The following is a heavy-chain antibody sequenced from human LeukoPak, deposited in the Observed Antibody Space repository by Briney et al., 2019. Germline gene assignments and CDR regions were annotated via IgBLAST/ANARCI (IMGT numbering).Heavy chain of an antibody. CDR1: XXXXXXXXYY. V-gene: IGHV4-39*01. D-gene: IGHD5-12*01. CDR2: IYYSGST. CDR3: AIVATIGGYFDY. Sequence: SEXLXXXXXXXXXXXXXXXYYWGXIRQPPGKGLEWIGSIYYSGSTYYNPSLKSRVTISVDTSKNRFSLKLSSVTAADTAVYYCAIVATIGGYFDYWGQGTLVTVSS. J-gene: IGHJ4*02.